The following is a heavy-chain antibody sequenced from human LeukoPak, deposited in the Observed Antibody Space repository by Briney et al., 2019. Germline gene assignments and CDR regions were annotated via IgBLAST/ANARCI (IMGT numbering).Heavy chain of an antibody. CDR2: INHSGST. D-gene: IGHD3-22*01. CDR3: ARGRLYYYDSSGYYYVIGLVYYFDY. CDR1: GGSFSGYY. J-gene: IGHJ4*02. V-gene: IGHV4-34*01. Sequence: ASETLSLTCAVYGGSFSGYYWSWIRQPPGKGLEWIGEINHSGSTNYNPSLKSRVTISVDTSKNQFSLKLSSVTAADTAVYYCARGRLYYYDSSGYYYVIGLVYYFDYWAREPWSPSPQ.